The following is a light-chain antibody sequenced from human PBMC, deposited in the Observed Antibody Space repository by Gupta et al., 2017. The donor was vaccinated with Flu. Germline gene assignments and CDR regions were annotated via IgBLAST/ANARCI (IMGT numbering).Light chain of an antibody. V-gene: IGKV3-20*01. CDR1: QSVSSSY. CDR3: QQDGSSIT. J-gene: IGKJ4*01. Sequence: IVLTQSPGTLSLSPGERATLSCRASQSVSSSYLDWYQQKPGQAPRLLIYGASSMDTGIPARFSGSGSGTDFTLTISSLEPEDFAAYYCQQDGSSITFGGGTKVEIK. CDR2: GAS.